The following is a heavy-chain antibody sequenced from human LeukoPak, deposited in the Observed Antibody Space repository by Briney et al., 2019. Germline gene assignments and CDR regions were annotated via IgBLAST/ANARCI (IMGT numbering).Heavy chain of an antibody. J-gene: IGHJ4*02. Sequence: ASVKVSCKASGYTFTGYFMHWVRQAPGQGLEWMGWINPNSGDTDYAQKFQGRVTMTRDTSISTAYMELSRLRSDDTAVYYCARGYSSGWYLDYWGQGTLVTVSS. CDR3: ARGYSSGWYLDY. V-gene: IGHV1-2*02. D-gene: IGHD6-19*01. CDR1: GYTFTGYF. CDR2: INPNSGDT.